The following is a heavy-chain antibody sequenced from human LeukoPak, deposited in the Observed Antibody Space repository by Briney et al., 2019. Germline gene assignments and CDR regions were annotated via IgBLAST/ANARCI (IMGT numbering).Heavy chain of an antibody. V-gene: IGHV3-23*01. CDR2: ISGSGGST. J-gene: IGHJ6*02. Sequence: SGGSLRLSCAASGFTFSSYAMSWVRQAPGKGLEWVSAISGSGGSTYYADSVKGRFTISRDNSKNTLYLQMNSLRAEDTAVYYCAKEYSSLSYYYYGMDVWGQGTTVTVSS. CDR3: AKEYSSLSYYYYGMDV. CDR1: GFTFSSYA. D-gene: IGHD6-6*01.